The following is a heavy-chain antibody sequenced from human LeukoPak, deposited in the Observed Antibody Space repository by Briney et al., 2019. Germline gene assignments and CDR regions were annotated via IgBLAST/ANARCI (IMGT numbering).Heavy chain of an antibody. D-gene: IGHD3-22*01. CDR3: ANEGYYDSGGYYYY. Sequence: PGGSLRLSCAASGFTFSSYAMSWVRQAPGKGLEWVSAISGSGGSTYYADSVKGRFTISRDNSKNTLYLQMNSLRAEDTAVYYCANEGYYDSGGYYYYWGQGTLVTVSS. CDR1: GFTFSSYA. J-gene: IGHJ4*02. CDR2: ISGSGGST. V-gene: IGHV3-23*01.